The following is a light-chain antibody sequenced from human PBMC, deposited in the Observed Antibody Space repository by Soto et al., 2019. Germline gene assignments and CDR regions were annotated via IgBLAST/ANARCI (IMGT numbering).Light chain of an antibody. Sequence: EIVMTQSPANLSVSPGERGTLSCRASQSVSSNLAWYQQKPGQGPRLLIYGASTRDTGIPARFSGSGSGTEFTLTISSRQSEDFAVYSCQQYNKWPPYTFGQGTKVEIK. CDR3: QQYNKWPPYT. V-gene: IGKV3-15*01. CDR1: QSVSSN. CDR2: GAS. J-gene: IGKJ2*01.